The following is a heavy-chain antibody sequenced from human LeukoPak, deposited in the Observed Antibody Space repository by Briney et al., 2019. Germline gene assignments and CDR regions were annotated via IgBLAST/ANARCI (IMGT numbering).Heavy chain of an antibody. CDR2: IRDDGSGE. Sequence: GGSLRLSCAAPGFTASSNYMSWVRQAPGKGLEWVTFIRDDGSGEHYADSVKGRFTVSRDHSKNTLYLQMNSLTLEDTAVYYCAKLVDYCEGRTCFTTYYYTDIWGKGTTVTVSS. J-gene: IGHJ6*03. V-gene: IGHV3-30*02. CDR3: AKLVDYCEGRTCFTTYYYTDI. D-gene: IGHD4-17*01. CDR1: GFTASSNY.